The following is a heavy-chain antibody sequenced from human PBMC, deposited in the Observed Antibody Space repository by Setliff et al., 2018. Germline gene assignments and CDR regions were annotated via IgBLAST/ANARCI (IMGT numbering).Heavy chain of an antibody. J-gene: IGHJ4*02. D-gene: IGHD3-22*01. CDR3: ARQLCSSGYCYATTFDY. Sequence: SETLSLTCAVSGYSISSGYYWGWIRQAPEKGLEWIASIYRSGSTYYNPSLKSRVTISVDTSKNQFPLKLSSVTASDTAVYYCARQLCSSGYCYATTFDYWGQGTLVTVSS. CDR2: IYRSGST. CDR1: GYSISSGYY. V-gene: IGHV4-38-2*01.